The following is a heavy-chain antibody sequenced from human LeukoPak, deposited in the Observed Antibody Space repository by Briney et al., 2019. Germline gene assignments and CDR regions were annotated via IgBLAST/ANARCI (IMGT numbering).Heavy chain of an antibody. Sequence: AGGSLRLSCAASGFTFSSYAMSWVRQAPGKGLEWVSTISGSGPNTYYADSVKGRFTISRDNSKNTLYLQMNSLRAEDTAVYYCARDTYYGSSGYLTIFDYWGLGTLVTVSS. D-gene: IGHD3-22*01. V-gene: IGHV3-23*01. CDR1: GFTFSSYA. CDR3: ARDTYYGSSGYLTIFDY. CDR2: ISGSGPNT. J-gene: IGHJ4*02.